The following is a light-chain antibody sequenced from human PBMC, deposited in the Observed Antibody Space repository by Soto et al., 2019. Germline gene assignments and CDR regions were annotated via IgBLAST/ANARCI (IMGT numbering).Light chain of an antibody. J-gene: IGLJ1*01. Sequence: QSVLTQPPSVSGAPGQRVTISCTGSSSNIGATYDVQWYQQLPGTAPKLLIYGNSNRPSGVPDRFSGSKSGTSASLLITGLQADDEADYYCQSYDSSLSAHDVFGTGTKLTVL. CDR3: QSYDSSLSAHDV. CDR1: SSNIGATYD. V-gene: IGLV1-40*01. CDR2: GNS.